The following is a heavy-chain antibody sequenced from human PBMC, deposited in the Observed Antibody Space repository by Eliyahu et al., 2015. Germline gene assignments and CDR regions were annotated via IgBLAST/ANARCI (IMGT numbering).Heavy chain of an antibody. CDR2: IIPIFGTA. J-gene: IGHJ3*02. D-gene: IGHD3-22*01. V-gene: IGHV1-69*01. CDR1: GXXFSXXX. CDR3: ASPITMIVVVEGDAFDI. Sequence: QVQLVQSGAEVKKPGSXVKXSCXASGXXFSXXXISWVRQAPGQGLEWMGGIIPIFGTANYAQKFQGRVTITADESTSTAYMELSSLRSEDTAVYYCASPITMIVVVEGDAFDIWGQGTMVTVSS.